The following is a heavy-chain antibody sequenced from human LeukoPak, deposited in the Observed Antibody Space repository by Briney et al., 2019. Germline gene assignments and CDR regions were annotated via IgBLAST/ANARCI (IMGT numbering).Heavy chain of an antibody. CDR1: GFTVSSNS. CDR3: AREGRLRSIDY. V-gene: IGHV3-53*01. D-gene: IGHD3-16*01. J-gene: IGHJ4*02. CDR2: IYSDNT. Sequence: GSLRLSCTVSGFTVSSNSMSWVRPAPGKGLEWVSFIYSDNTHYSDSVKGRFTISRDNAKNSLYLQMNSLRAEDTAVYYCAREGRLRSIDYWGQGTLVTVSS.